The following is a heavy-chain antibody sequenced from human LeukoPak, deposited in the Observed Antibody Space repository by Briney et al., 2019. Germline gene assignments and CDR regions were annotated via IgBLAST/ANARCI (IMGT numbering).Heavy chain of an antibody. Sequence: PGGSLRLSCAASGFTFSGYSMNWVRQAPGKGLEWVSYISSSSSTIYYADSVKGRFTISRDNAKNSLYLQMNSLRAEDTAVYYCARDEVSDFWSGYLYYGMDVWGQGTTVTVSS. CDR3: ARDEVSDFWSGYLYYGMDV. CDR1: GFTFSGYS. CDR2: ISSSSSTI. J-gene: IGHJ6*02. D-gene: IGHD3-3*01. V-gene: IGHV3-48*01.